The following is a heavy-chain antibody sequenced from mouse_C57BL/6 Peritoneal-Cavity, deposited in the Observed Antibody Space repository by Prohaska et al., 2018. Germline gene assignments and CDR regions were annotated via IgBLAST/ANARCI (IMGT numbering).Heavy chain of an antibody. J-gene: IGHJ4*01. CDR2: INPDSRTI. CDR3: GRHLGDY. Sequence: EVKLLQSGGGLVQPGGSLKLSCAASGIDFSRYWMSWVRRAPEKVLEWIGEINPDSRTINYAPSLKDKFIISRDSDKNTLYLQMSKVRPEETALYYCGRHLGDYWGQGTSVTVSS. V-gene: IGHV4-1*01. CDR1: GIDFSRYW.